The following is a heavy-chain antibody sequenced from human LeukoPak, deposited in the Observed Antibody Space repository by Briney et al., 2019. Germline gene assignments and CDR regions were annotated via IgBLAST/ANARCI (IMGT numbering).Heavy chain of an antibody. D-gene: IGHD3-10*01. CDR2: IRYDGNNK. CDR1: GFTFSSYG. CDR3: AKIGATDFDY. V-gene: IGHV3-30*02. Sequence: GGSLRLSCAASGFTFSSYGMHWVRQAPGKGLEWVAFIRYDGNNKYYADSVKGRFTISRDNSKSTLYLQMNSLRAEDTAVYYCAKIGATDFDYWGQGTLITVSP. J-gene: IGHJ4*02.